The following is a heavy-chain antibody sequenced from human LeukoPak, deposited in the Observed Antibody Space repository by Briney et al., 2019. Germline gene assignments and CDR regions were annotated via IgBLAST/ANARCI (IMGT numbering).Heavy chain of an antibody. D-gene: IGHD2-8*01. CDR1: GGTFSSYA. CDR2: IIPIFGTA. J-gene: IGHJ6*02. V-gene: IGHV1-69*01. CDR3: ARDPQGYCTNGVCYIQGMDV. Sequence: ASVKVFCKASGGTFSSYAISWVRQAPGQGLEWMGGIIPIFGTANYAQKFQGRVTITADESTSTAYMELSSLRSEDTAVYYCARDPQGYCTNGVCYIQGMDVWGQGTTVTVSS.